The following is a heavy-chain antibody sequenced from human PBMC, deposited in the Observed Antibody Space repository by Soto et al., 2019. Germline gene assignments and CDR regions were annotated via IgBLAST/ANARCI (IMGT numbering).Heavy chain of an antibody. D-gene: IGHD5-18*01. V-gene: IGHV1-69*08. CDR2: IIPIFGSA. Sequence: QVHLLQSGPEMKKPGSSVTVSCKASGGTFNTYTFSWVRRAPGQGLEWMGSIIPIFGSANYAPRFQGRLSITADQSATTTYMVLTSLTSEDTAFYYCGRIPRYSFPTSDPLDNWGQGTLVTVSS. J-gene: IGHJ4*02. CDR1: GGTFNTYT. CDR3: GRIPRYSFPTSDPLDN.